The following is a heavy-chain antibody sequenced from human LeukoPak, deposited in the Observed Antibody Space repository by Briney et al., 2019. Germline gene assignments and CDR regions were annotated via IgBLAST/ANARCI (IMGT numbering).Heavy chain of an antibody. CDR2: IWYDGSNK. Sequence: GGSLRLSCAASGFTFSSYGMHWVRQAPGKGLEWVAVIWYDGSNKYYADSVKGRFTISRDNSKNTLYLQMNSLRAEDTAVYYCASHGSSWTRYFQHWGQGTLVTVSS. J-gene: IGHJ1*01. V-gene: IGHV3-33*01. D-gene: IGHD6-13*01. CDR3: ASHGSSWTRYFQH. CDR1: GFTFSSYG.